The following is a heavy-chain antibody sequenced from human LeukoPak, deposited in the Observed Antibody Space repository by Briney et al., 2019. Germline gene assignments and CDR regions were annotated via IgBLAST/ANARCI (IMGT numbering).Heavy chain of an antibody. J-gene: IGHJ4*02. D-gene: IGHD3-22*01. CDR1: GYTFTGYY. V-gene: IGHV1-46*01. CDR2: INPSGGST. Sequence: ASVKVSCKASGYTFTGYYMHWVRQAPGQGLEWMGIINPSGGSTSYAQKFQGRVTMTRDTSTSTVYMELSSLRSEDTAVYYCARFDYYDSSGYSGLPDYWGQGTLVTVSS. CDR3: ARFDYYDSSGYSGLPDY.